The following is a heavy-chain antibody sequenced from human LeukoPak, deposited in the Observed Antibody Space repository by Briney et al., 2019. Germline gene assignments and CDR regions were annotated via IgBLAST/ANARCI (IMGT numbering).Heavy chain of an antibody. CDR2: ISSGSSYI. CDR3: ARQVGVDDAFDI. D-gene: IGHD1-26*01. Sequence: GGSLRLSCAASGFTFNSYSMNWVRQAPGKGLEWVSSISSGSSYIFYADSVKGRFTISRDNAKNSLYLQMNSLRAENTAVYYCARQVGVDDAFDIWGQGTMVTISS. V-gene: IGHV3-21*01. CDR1: GFTFNSYS. J-gene: IGHJ3*02.